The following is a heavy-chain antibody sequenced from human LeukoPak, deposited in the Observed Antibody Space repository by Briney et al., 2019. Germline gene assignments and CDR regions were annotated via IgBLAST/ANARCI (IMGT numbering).Heavy chain of an antibody. V-gene: IGHV5-51*01. CDR1: GYAFASYW. CDR3: ARHGSEWLLLYYYFDY. CDR2: IYPADSET. Sequence: GGSLKISCRVSGYAFASYWIGWVRQVPGKGLEWMGIIYPADSETKSSPSFQGQATFSADKSINTAYLQWSSLKASDTAMYYCARHGSEWLLLYYYFDYWGQGTLVTVSS. D-gene: IGHD3-22*01. J-gene: IGHJ4*02.